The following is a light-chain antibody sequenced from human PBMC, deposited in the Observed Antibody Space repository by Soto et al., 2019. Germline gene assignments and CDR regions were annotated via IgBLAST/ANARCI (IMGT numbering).Light chain of an antibody. V-gene: IGKV3-15*01. CDR1: QSVSTN. CDR3: QQYYNWPPYT. CDR2: GAS. J-gene: IGKJ2*01. Sequence: EVVLTQSPATLSVSPGDRATLSCRASQSVSTNLAWYQQKPGQTPRLLIYGASTRATGVPPRFSGSRSGTEFTITISSLQSEDLAVYYCQQYYNWPPYTFGQGNKLDFK.